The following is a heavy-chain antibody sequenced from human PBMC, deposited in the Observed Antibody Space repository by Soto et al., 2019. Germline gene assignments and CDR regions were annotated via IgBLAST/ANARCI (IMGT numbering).Heavy chain of an antibody. J-gene: IGHJ2*01. CDR2: IYYSGST. V-gene: IGHV4-59*08. D-gene: IGHD3-22*01. Sequence: QVQLQESGPGLVKPSETLSLTCTVSGGSISSYYWSWIRQPPGKGLEWIGYIYYSGSTNYNPSLKSRVTISVDTSKNQSSLKLSSVTAADTAVYYCARLGRDSSRYFDLWGRGTLVTVSS. CDR3: ARLGRDSSRYFDL. CDR1: GGSISSYY.